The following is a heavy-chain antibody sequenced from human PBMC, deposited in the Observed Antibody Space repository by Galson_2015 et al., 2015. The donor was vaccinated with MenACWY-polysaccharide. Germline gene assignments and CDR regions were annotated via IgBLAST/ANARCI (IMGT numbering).Heavy chain of an antibody. CDR2: MYYSGGT. Sequence: TLSLTCTVSGGSISSGGYYWSWIRQHPGKGLEWIGYMYYSGGTYYNPSLKSRVTISVDTSKNQFSLKLSSVTAADTAVYYCARDGRDLTVTKGGYYYYGMDVWGQGTTVTVSS. CDR1: GGSISSGGYY. CDR3: ARDGRDLTVTKGGYYYYGMDV. J-gene: IGHJ6*02. D-gene: IGHD4-17*01. V-gene: IGHV4-31*03.